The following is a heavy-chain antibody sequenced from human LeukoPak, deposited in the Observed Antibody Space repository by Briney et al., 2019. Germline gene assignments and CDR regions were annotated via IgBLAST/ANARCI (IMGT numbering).Heavy chain of an antibody. CDR1: GYTFTSYD. J-gene: IGHJ3*02. CDR3: AREGRIVRRASGAFDI. D-gene: IGHD2/OR15-2a*01. V-gene: IGHV1-8*01. CDR2: MNPNSGNT. Sequence: GASVKVSCKASGYTFTSYDINWVRQATGQGLEWMGWMNPNSGNTGYAQKFQGRVTMTRNTSISTAYMELSSLRSEDTAVYYCAREGRIVRRASGAFDIWGQGTMVTVSS.